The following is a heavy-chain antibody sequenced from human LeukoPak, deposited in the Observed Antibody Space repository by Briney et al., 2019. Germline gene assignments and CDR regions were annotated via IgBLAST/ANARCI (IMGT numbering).Heavy chain of an antibody. V-gene: IGHV6-1*01. CDR3: ARVLVHSAEWRVADYYYYGMDV. CDR2: TYYRSKWYN. Sequence: SQTLSLTCAISGDSVSSNSAAWNWIRQSPSRGLEWLGRTYYRSKWYNDYAVSVKSRITINPDTSKNQFSLQLNSVTPEDTAVYYCARVLVHSAEWRVADYYYYGMDVWGQGTTVTVSS. J-gene: IGHJ6*02. D-gene: IGHD6-19*01. CDR1: GDSVSSNSAA.